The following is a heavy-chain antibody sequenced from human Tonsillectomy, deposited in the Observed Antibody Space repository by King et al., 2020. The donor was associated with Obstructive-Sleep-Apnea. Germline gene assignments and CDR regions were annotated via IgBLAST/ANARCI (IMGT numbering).Heavy chain of an antibody. V-gene: IGHV4-59*08. CDR2: IYYSGST. CDR1: GGSISSYY. D-gene: IGHD2-15*01. J-gene: IGHJ4*02. Sequence: QLQESGPGLVKPSETLSLTCTVSGGSISSYYWSWIRQPPGKRLEWIGYIYYSGSTNYNPSLKSRVTISVDTSKNQFSLKLSSVTAADTAVYYCARHEEGYCSGGSCYELGYWGQGTLVTVSS. CDR3: ARHEEGYCSGGSCYELGY.